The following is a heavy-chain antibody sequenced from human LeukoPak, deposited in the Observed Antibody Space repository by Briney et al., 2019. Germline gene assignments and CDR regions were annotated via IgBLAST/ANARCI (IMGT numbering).Heavy chain of an antibody. CDR1: GFTFSSYS. J-gene: IGHJ4*02. CDR3: ARGQDCSGGSCYFDY. Sequence: PGGSLRLSCAASGFTFSSYSMNWVRQAPGKGLEWVSSISSSSSYIYYADSVKGRFTISRDNAKNSLYLQMNSLRAEDTAVYYCARGQDCSGGSCYFDYWGQGTLVTVSS. CDR2: ISSSSSYI. D-gene: IGHD2-15*01. V-gene: IGHV3-21*01.